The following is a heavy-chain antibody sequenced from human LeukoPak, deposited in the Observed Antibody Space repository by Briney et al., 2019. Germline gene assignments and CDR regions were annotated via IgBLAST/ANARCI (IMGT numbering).Heavy chain of an antibody. Sequence: GGSLRLSCAASGFTFSTYWMSWVRQAPGKGLEWVANIKQDGSEKYYVDSVKGRFTISRDNAKNSLYLQMNNLRVEDTAVYYCARDSSIAARPDYMDVWGKGTTVTVSS. CDR3: ARDSSIAARPDYMDV. V-gene: IGHV3-7*01. CDR1: GFTFSTYW. D-gene: IGHD6-6*01. J-gene: IGHJ6*03. CDR2: IKQDGSEK.